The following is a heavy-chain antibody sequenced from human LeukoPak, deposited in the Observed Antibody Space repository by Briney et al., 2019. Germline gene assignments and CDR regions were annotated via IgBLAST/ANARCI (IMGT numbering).Heavy chain of an antibody. Sequence: GRSLRLSCAASGFTFSSYGMHWVRQAPGKGLEWVAVIWYDGSNKYYADSVKGRFTISRDNSKNTVYLLMNSLRAEDTAVYYCARAADHHGGFDYWGPGTLVTVSS. CDR1: GFTFSSYG. CDR2: IWYDGSNK. D-gene: IGHD3-16*01. J-gene: IGHJ4*02. CDR3: ARAADHHGGFDY. V-gene: IGHV3-33*01.